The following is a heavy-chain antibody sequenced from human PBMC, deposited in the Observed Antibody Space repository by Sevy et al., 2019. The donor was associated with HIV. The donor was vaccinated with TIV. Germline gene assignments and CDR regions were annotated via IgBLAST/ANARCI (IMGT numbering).Heavy chain of an antibody. J-gene: IGHJ6*02. V-gene: IGHV1-69*13. CDR2: IIPIFGTA. D-gene: IGHD3-10*01. Sequence: ASVKVSCKASGGTFSSYAISWVRQAPGQGLEWMGGIIPIFGTANYAQKFQGRVTITADESTSTAYMELSSLRSEDTAVYYCASRITVVRGAPHYYYYGMDVWGQGTTVTVSS. CDR1: GGTFSSYA. CDR3: ASRITVVRGAPHYYYYGMDV.